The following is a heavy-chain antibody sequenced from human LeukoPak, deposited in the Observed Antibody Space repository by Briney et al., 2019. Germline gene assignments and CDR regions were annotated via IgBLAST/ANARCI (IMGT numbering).Heavy chain of an antibody. V-gene: IGHV1-18*01. D-gene: IGHD1-26*01. J-gene: IGHJ6*02. CDR1: GYTFTSYG. Sequence: ASVKVSCKASGYTFTSYGISWVRQAPGQGLEWMGWISAYNGNTNYAQKLQGRVTMTTDTSTSAAYMELRSLRSDDTAVYYCARDALKWESGYDYYYGLDVWGQGTTVTVSS. CDR2: ISAYNGNT. CDR3: ARDALKWESGYDYYYGLDV.